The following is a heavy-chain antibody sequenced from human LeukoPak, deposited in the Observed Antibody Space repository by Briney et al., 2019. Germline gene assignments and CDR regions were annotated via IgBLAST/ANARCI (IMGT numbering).Heavy chain of an antibody. D-gene: IGHD4-23*01. CDR3: ARLGGNSGPFDY. Sequence: GESLKISCKGSGYSFTNYWIGWVRQTPGKGLEWMGVINPDDSEIKYSPSLQGQVTISADKSISTAYLQWSSLKASDTAMYYCARLGGNSGPFDYWGQGTLVTVSS. CDR1: GYSFTNYW. CDR2: INPDDSEI. J-gene: IGHJ4*02. V-gene: IGHV5-51*01.